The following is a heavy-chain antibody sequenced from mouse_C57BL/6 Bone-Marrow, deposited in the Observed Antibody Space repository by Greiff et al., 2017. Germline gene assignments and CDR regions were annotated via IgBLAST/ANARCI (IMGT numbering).Heavy chain of an antibody. Sequence: VQLQQSGPGLVQPSQSLSITCTVSGFSLTSYGVHWVRQSPGKGLEWLGVIWSGGSTDYNAAFISRLSISKDNSKSQVFFKMNSLQADDTAIYYCARTLYYSNWFAYWGQGTLVTVSA. V-gene: IGHV2-2*01. CDR2: IWSGGST. D-gene: IGHD2-5*01. CDR3: ARTLYYSNWFAY. J-gene: IGHJ3*01. CDR1: GFSLTSYG.